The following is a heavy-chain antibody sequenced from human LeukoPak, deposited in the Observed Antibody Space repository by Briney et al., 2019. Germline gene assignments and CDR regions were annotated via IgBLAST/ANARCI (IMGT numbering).Heavy chain of an antibody. CDR1: GCSISSSSYY. V-gene: IGHV4-61*05. J-gene: IGHJ4*02. Sequence: SETLSLTCTVSGCSISSSSYYWGWIRQPPGKGLEWLGYIYYSGSTNYNPSLKSRVTISVDTSKNQFSLKLSSVTAADTAVYYCARALRSYSSGWYEVFDYWGQGTLVTVSS. D-gene: IGHD6-19*01. CDR3: ARALRSYSSGWYEVFDY. CDR2: IYYSGST.